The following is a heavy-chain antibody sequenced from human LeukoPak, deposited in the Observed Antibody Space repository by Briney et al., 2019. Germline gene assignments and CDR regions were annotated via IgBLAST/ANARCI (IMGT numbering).Heavy chain of an antibody. CDR3: ARTQPVATIGRFNYYYYYMDV. J-gene: IGHJ6*03. CDR1: GYTLTELS. D-gene: IGHD5-12*01. CDR2: FDPEDGET. Sequence: ASVKVSCKVSGYTLTELSMRWVRQAPGKGLEWMGGFDPEDGETIYAQKFQGRVTMTEDTSTDTAYMELSSLRSEDTAVYYCARTQPVATIGRFNYYYYYMDVWGKGTTVTVSS. V-gene: IGHV1-24*01.